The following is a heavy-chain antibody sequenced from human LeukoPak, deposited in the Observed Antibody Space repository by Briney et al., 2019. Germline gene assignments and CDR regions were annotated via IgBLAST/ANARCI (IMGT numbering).Heavy chain of an antibody. D-gene: IGHD6-19*01. V-gene: IGHV3-20*04. CDR2: LNWNGSAT. CDR1: GFTFNDYG. CDR3: ARVAVGGNWFDT. Sequence: GGSLRLSCATSGFTFNDYGMSWVRQAPGKGLEWVSGLNWNGSATTYADSVKGRFTISRDNTENSLYLQINSLRAEDTAFYYCARVAVGGNWFDTWGQGTLVTVS. J-gene: IGHJ5*02.